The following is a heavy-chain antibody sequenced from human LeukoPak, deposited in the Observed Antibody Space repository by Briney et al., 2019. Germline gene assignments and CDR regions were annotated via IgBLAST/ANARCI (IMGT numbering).Heavy chain of an antibody. CDR2: IYDSDST. V-gene: IGHV3-53*01. D-gene: IGHD3-22*01. J-gene: IGHJ4*02. Sequence: GGSLRLSCVASGFSVRTNYMNWVRQAPGKRPEWVAIIYDSDSTYYTDSVKGRFTISRDSSKNTVYLQMNSLRIEDTALYYCARGDDSGYYDYFDYWGQGALVTVSS. CDR1: GFSVRTNY. CDR3: ARGDDSGYYDYFDY.